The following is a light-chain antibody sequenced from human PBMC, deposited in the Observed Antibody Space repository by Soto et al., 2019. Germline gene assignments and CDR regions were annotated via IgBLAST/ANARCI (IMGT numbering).Light chain of an antibody. V-gene: IGKV3-20*01. CDR2: GAS. CDR3: QQYNSYWT. Sequence: EIVLTQSPGTLSLSPLEIATLSFMASQSVTNNYLAWFQQKPGQAPRLLIYGASSRATGIPDRFSGSGSGTDFTLTISSLQTDDFATYYCQQYNSYWTFGQGTKVDIK. J-gene: IGKJ1*01. CDR1: QSVTNNY.